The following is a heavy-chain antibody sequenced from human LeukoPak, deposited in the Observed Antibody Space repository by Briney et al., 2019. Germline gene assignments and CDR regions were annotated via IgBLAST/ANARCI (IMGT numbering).Heavy chain of an antibody. D-gene: IGHD6-6*01. J-gene: IGHJ4*02. V-gene: IGHV3-23*01. CDR3: AKKYSSSSARDY. CDR1: GLTFSIYA. Sequence: GGSLRLSCAAAGLTFSIYAMSWVRQAPGEGMEWVSAIGGSGGSTYYADSVKGWFTISRDNSKNTLYLQMNSLRAEDTAVYYCAKKYSSSSARDYWGQGTLVTVSS. CDR2: IGGSGGST.